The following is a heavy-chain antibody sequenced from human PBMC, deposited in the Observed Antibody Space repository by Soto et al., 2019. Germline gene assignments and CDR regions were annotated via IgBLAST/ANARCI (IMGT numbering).Heavy chain of an antibody. CDR1: GLTFSAYA. D-gene: IGHD1-20*01. CDR3: AMKVPDNRPFDY. J-gene: IGHJ4*02. V-gene: IGHV3-23*01. CDR2: INPSGGST. Sequence: GGSLRLSCAASGLTFSAYAMSWVRQAPGKGLEWVSAINPSGGSTHYADSVKGRFTISRDNSKNTLYLQMNILRVEDTAMYYCAMKVPDNRPFDYWGQGTLVTVSS.